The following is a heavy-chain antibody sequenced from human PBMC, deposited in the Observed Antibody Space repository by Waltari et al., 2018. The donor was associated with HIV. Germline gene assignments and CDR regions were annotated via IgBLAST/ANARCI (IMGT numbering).Heavy chain of an antibody. J-gene: IGHJ3*02. CDR2: ISNDGNDK. CDR1: RFSFSAYD. V-gene: IGHV3-30*15. CDR3: VRETSGRDAFDI. Sequence: LVESGGDLVQSGTSLRLSREASRFSFSAYDMFWVRQAPGKGLGWVAVISNDGNDKKYVDSVKGRFNVSRDNVKNTLYLYMSRLRPEDTAVYYCVRETSGRDAFDIWGLGTQVIVSS. D-gene: IGHD2-15*01.